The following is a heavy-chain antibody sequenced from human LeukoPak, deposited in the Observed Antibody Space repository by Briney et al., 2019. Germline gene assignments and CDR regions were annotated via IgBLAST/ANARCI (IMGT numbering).Heavy chain of an antibody. CDR3: ARGRNEIVVVPAAPNEYYFDY. J-gene: IGHJ4*02. CDR1: GGSISSYY. V-gene: IGHV4-59*12. Sequence: SETLSLTCTVSGGSISSYYWNWGRHPPGPGMGLIGYFRYSGTTNYNPSLKSRVTISVDTSKNQFSLKLSSVTAADTAVYYCARGRNEIVVVPAAPNEYYFDYWGQGTLVTVSS. D-gene: IGHD2-2*01. CDR2: FRYSGTT.